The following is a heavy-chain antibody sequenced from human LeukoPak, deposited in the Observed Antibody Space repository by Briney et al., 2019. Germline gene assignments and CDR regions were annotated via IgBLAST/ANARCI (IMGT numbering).Heavy chain of an antibody. CDR3: GRVYCSSTSCGTFDY. CDR2: IYHSGST. V-gene: IGHV4-38-2*01. J-gene: IGHJ4*02. Sequence: PSETLSLTCAVSGYSISSGYYWGWIRQPPGKGLEWIGSIYHSGSTYYNPSLKSRVTISVDTSKNQFSLKLSSVTAADTAVYYCGRVYCSSTSCGTFDYWGRGTLVTVSS. D-gene: IGHD2-2*01. CDR1: GYSISSGYY.